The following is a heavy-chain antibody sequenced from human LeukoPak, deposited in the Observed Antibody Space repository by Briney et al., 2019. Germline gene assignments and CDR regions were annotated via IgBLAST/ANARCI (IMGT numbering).Heavy chain of an antibody. CDR2: IIPIFGTA. Sequence: ASVKVSCKASGGTFSSYAISWVRQAPGQGLEWMGGIIPIFGTANYAQKFQGRVTITADKSTSTAYMELSSLRSEDTAVYYCARERSGYSYGRFDYWGQGTLVTVSS. CDR1: GGTFSSYA. D-gene: IGHD5-18*01. V-gene: IGHV1-69*06. CDR3: ARERSGYSYGRFDY. J-gene: IGHJ4*02.